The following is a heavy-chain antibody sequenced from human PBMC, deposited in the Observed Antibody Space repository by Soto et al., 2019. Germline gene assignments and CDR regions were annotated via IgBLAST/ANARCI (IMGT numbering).Heavy chain of an antibody. J-gene: IGHJ6*02. V-gene: IGHV4-34*01. D-gene: IGHD2-2*02. Sequence: PSETLSLTCAVYGGSFSGYYWSWIRQPPGKGLEWIGEINHSGSTNYNPSLESRVTISEDTSKNQFSLKLSSVTAADTAVYYCARGRQRYCSSTSCYTKGYYYGMDVWGQGTTVTVSS. CDR2: INHSGST. CDR3: ARGRQRYCSSTSCYTKGYYYGMDV. CDR1: GGSFSGYY.